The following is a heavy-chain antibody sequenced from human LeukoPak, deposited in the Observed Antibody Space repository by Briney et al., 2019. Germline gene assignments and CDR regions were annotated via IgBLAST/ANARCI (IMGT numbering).Heavy chain of an antibody. J-gene: IGHJ6*02. CDR3: CRGWAIAV. Sequence: SQTLSLTCAVSGDSVSSNSSTWNWIRQSPARGLEWLVRTYYRSKLYTDYAVSVKILITLSPDTSKNQVSLQVNSVTLEDTAVYYCCRGWAIAVWGQGTTVTVSS. D-gene: IGHD2-21*01. CDR1: GDSVSSNSST. V-gene: IGHV6-1*01. CDR2: TYYRSKLYT.